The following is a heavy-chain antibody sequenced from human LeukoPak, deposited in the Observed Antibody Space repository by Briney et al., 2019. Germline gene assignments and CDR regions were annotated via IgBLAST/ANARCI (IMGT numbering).Heavy chain of an antibody. CDR3: AKAGEPTHYHYMDV. CDR1: GFTFDDYA. CDR2: ISWDGGST. V-gene: IGHV3-43D*04. Sequence: GGSLRLSCAASGFTFDDYAMHWVRQPRGKCVECFSLISWDGGSTYYADSVKCRFTISTDNSKTSLYLQMNSLRAEDTALYYCAKAGEPTHYHYMDVWGKGTTVTVSS. D-gene: IGHD1-14*01. J-gene: IGHJ6*03.